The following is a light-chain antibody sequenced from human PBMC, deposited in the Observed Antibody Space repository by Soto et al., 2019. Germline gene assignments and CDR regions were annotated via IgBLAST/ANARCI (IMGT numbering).Light chain of an antibody. Sequence: QSVLTQPPSASGIPGQRVTISCSGSRSNIGSNNVNWYQQLPGTAPRLLTFNNHLRPSGVPDRFSGSESGTSASLAISGLQSEDEGDYYCAAWDDSLDGYVFGTGTKV. V-gene: IGLV1-44*01. CDR2: NNH. J-gene: IGLJ1*01. CDR3: AAWDDSLDGYV. CDR1: RSNIGSNN.